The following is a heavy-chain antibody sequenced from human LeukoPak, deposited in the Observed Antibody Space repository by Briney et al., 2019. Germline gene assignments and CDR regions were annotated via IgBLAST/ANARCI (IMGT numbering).Heavy chain of an antibody. Sequence: GESLKISCKGSGYSFTSYWIGWVRQMPGKGLEWMGIIYPGDSDTRYSPSFQGQVTISADKSISTAYLQWSSLKASDTAMYYCARFYGDSSSWYALYHHGGQGLYYFDYWGQGTLVTVSS. J-gene: IGHJ4*02. D-gene: IGHD6-13*01. CDR3: ARFYGDSSSWYALYHHGGQGLYYFDY. V-gene: IGHV5-51*01. CDR2: IYPGDSDT. CDR1: GYSFTSYW.